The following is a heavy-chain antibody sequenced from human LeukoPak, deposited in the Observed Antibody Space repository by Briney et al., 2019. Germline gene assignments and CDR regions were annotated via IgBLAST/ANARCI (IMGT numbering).Heavy chain of an antibody. CDR3: AKSLGYCSSTNCLVDY. CDR2: ISGGGGST. V-gene: IGHV3-23*01. J-gene: IGHJ4*02. CDR1: GFTFGNHR. D-gene: IGHD2-2*01. Sequence: GGSLRLSCVASGFTFGNHRMSWVRQAPGKGLEWVSAISGGGGSTYYADSVRGRFTISRDNAKNTLYLQMNSLRAEDTAVYYCAKSLGYCSSTNCLVDYWGQGTLVTVSS.